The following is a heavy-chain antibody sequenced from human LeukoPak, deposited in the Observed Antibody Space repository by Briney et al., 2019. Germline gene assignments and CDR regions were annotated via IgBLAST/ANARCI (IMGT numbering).Heavy chain of an antibody. J-gene: IGHJ6*04. Sequence: PGRSLRLSCAASGFTFSSYGMHWVRQAPGKGLEWVAVIPYDGSNKYYANSVKGRFTISRDNSKNTLYLQMNSLRAEDTAVYYCAKLMSPGGKLLWFGEVEYGMDVWGKGTTVTVSS. CDR2: IPYDGSNK. CDR3: AKLMSPGGKLLWFGEVEYGMDV. V-gene: IGHV3-30*18. D-gene: IGHD3-10*01. CDR1: GFTFSSYG.